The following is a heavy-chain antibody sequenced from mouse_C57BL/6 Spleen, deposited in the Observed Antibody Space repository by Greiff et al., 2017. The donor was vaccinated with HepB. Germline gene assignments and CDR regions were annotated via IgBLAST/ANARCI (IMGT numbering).Heavy chain of an antibody. CDR2: ISYDGSN. CDR3: ARAGPTTVVPYYYAMDY. Sequence: EVHLVESGPGLVKPSQSLSLTCSVTGYSITSGYYWNWIRQFPGNKLEWMGYISYDGSNNYNPSLKNRISITRDTSKNQFFLKLNSVTTEDTATYYCARAGPTTVVPYYYAMDYWGQGTSVTVSS. CDR1: GYSITSGYY. V-gene: IGHV3-6*01. J-gene: IGHJ4*01. D-gene: IGHD1-1*01.